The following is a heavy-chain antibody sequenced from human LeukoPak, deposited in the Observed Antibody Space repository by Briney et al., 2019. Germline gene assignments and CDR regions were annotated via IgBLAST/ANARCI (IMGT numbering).Heavy chain of an antibody. CDR3: ARLSYPGDY. CDR2: ISSSSSTI. V-gene: IGHV3-48*01. J-gene: IGHJ4*02. D-gene: IGHD2-2*01. Sequence: GGSLRLSCAASGFTFSSYTMNWVRQAPGKGLEWVSYISSSSSTIHYADSVKGRFTISRDNAKNSLYLQMNSLRAEDTAVYYCARLSYPGDYWGQGTLVTVSS. CDR1: GFTFSSYT.